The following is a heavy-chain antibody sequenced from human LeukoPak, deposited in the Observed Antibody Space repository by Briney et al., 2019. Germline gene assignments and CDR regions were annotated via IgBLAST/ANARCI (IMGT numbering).Heavy chain of an antibody. CDR2: IYNSGST. D-gene: IGHD5-18*01. Sequence: PSETLSLNCTVSGGSISSFYWSWIRQPPGKGREGIGYIYNSGSTNYNPSLKSRVTISVDTPKNQFSLKLSSVTAADTAVYYCARETNSGYSYGYDAFDIWGQGTMVTVSS. J-gene: IGHJ3*02. CDR3: ARETNSGYSYGYDAFDI. V-gene: IGHV4-59*01. CDR1: GGSISSFY.